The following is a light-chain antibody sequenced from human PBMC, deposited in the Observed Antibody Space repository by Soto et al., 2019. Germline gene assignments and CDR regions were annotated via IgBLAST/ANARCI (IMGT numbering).Light chain of an antibody. CDR3: QQYNSYPYT. J-gene: IGKJ2*01. Sequence: DIQMTQSPSTLSASVGDRVTITCRASQSISSWLAWYQQKPGKAPKLLIYKASSLESGVPARFSGSGSGTEFTLTISSLQPDDFATYFCQQYNSYPYTFGQGTKLEIK. V-gene: IGKV1-5*03. CDR2: KAS. CDR1: QSISSW.